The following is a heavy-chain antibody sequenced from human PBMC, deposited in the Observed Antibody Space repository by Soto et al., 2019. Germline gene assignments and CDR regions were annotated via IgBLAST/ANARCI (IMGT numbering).Heavy chain of an antibody. CDR3: ARDLPFQAANTGGFDY. CDR2: ISYDGSNK. CDR1: GFTFSSYA. J-gene: IGHJ4*02. V-gene: IGHV3-30-3*01. Sequence: QVQLVESGGGVVQPGRSLRLSCAASGFTFSSYAMHWVRQAPGTGLEWVAVISYDGSNKYYADSVKGRFTISRDNSKNTLYLQMNSMRAEDTAVYYCARDLPFQAANTGGFDYWGQGTQVTVSS. D-gene: IGHD2-8*01.